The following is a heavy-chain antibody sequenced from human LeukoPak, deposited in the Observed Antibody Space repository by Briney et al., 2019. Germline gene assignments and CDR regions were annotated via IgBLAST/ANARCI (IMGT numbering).Heavy chain of an antibody. Sequence: GGSLRLPCAASGFTFNTYVMSWVRQAPGKGLEWVSGITGTDGSTDYADSVKGRFTISRDNSKNTLYLQMNSLRADDTAVYFCAKGAWGKVRSVDYWGQGTLVTVSS. CDR3: AKGAWGKVRSVDY. CDR2: ITGTDGST. D-gene: IGHD2-15*01. CDR1: GFTFNTYV. J-gene: IGHJ4*02. V-gene: IGHV3-23*01.